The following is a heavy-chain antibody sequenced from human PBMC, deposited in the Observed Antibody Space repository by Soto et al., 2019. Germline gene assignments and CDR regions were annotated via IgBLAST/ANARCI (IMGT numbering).Heavy chain of an antibody. CDR1: GFTFSSYS. V-gene: IGHV3-48*02. J-gene: IGHJ6*02. Sequence: EVPLVESGGGLVQPGGSLRLSCAASGFTFSSYSMNWVRQAPGKGLEWVSYISSSSSTIYYADSVKGRFTISRDNAKNSLYLQMNSLRDEDTAVYYCAATISEYYYYGMDVWGQGTTVTVSS. D-gene: IGHD5-12*01. CDR3: AATISEYYYYGMDV. CDR2: ISSSSSTI.